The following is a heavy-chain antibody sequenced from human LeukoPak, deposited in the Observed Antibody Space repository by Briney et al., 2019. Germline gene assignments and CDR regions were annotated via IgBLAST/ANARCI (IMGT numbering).Heavy chain of an antibody. D-gene: IGHD3-10*01. V-gene: IGHV4-59*08. Sequence: PSETLSLTCTVSGGSMRINFWSWIRQPPWKGMEWIAYIYYTGSNNYNPSLKSRVTFSVGTSMNQFSLKLSSVTAADTAVYYCARPSRSISTAGAFDIWGQGTMVTVSS. CDR1: GGSMRINF. CDR2: IYYTGSN. CDR3: ARPSRSISTAGAFDI. J-gene: IGHJ3*02.